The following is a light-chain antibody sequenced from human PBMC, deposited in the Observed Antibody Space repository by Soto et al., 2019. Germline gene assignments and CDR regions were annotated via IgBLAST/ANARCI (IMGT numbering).Light chain of an antibody. V-gene: IGLV2-8*01. CDR3: KSYAGSNTYV. Sequence: QSALTQPPSASGSPGQSVTISCTGTKNDIGVYDFVSWYQHHPGKAPRLIIYEVVQRPSGVPDRFSGSKSGNTASLTASGLQAADEADYFCKSYAGSNTYVVGSGTKVTVL. CDR1: KNDIGVYDF. CDR2: EVV. J-gene: IGLJ1*01.